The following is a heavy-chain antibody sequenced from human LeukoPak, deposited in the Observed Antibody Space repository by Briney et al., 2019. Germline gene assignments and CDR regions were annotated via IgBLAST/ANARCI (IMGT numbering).Heavy chain of an antibody. CDR2: INPSGGST. J-gene: IGHJ4*02. Sequence: ASVKVSCKASGYTFTSYYMHWVRQAPGQGLEWMGIINPSGGSTSYAQKFQGRVTMTRDMSTSTVYMELSSLRSEDTAVYYCARATSSSSSSDYFDYWDQGTLVTVSS. V-gene: IGHV1-46*01. D-gene: IGHD6-6*01. CDR1: GYTFTSYY. CDR3: ARATSSSSSSDYFDY.